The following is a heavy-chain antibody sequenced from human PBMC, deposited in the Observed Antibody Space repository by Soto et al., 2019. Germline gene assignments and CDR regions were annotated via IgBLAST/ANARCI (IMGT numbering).Heavy chain of an antibody. V-gene: IGHV4-31*03. CDR3: ARDHPYYDFWSGPHSYGMDV. CDR2: IYYSGST. D-gene: IGHD3-3*01. CDR1: GGSISSGGYY. Sequence: ASETLSLTCTVSGGSISSGGYYWSWIRQHPGKGLEWIGYIYYSGSTYYNPSLKSRVTISVDTSKNQFSLKLSSVTAADTAVYYCARDHPYYDFWSGPHSYGMDVWGQGTTVTVSS. J-gene: IGHJ6*02.